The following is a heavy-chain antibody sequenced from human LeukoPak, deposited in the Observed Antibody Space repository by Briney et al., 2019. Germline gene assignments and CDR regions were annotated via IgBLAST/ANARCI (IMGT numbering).Heavy chain of an antibody. V-gene: IGHV3-48*03. CDR1: GFTFSSYE. J-gene: IGHJ6*04. D-gene: IGHD3-10*02. Sequence: EGSLRLSCAASGFTFSSYEMNWVRQAPGKGLEWVSYISSSGSTIYYADSEKGRFTISRDNAKNSLYLQMNSLRAEDTAVYYCAELGITMIGGVWGKGTTVTISS. CDR3: AELGITMIGGV. CDR2: ISSSGSTI.